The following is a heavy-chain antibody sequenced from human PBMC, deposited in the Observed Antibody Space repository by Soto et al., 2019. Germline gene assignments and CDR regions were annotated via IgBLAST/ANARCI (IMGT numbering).Heavy chain of an antibody. CDR1: VGTFISYA. J-gene: IGHJ3*02. CDR3: AREGYSYGSDAFDI. CDR2: IIPIFGTA. V-gene: IGHV1-69*13. D-gene: IGHD5-18*01. Sequence: SVKVSCKASVGTFISYAISWVRQAPGQGLEWMGGIIPIFGTANYAQKFQGRVTITADESTSTAYMELSSLRSEDTAVYYCAREGYSYGSDAFDIWGQGTMVTVSS.